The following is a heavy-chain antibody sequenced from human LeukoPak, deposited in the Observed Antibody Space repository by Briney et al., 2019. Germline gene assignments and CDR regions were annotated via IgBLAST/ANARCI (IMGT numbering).Heavy chain of an antibody. Sequence: KAGGSLRLSCAASGFTFGDYFMSWIRQAPGKGLEWVSHISSSGTIYYADSVKGRATISRDNAKNSLYLQMNSLRAEDTAVYYCARPAYCGGNCYYFPDYWGQGTLVTVSS. CDR3: ARPAYCGGNCYYFPDY. J-gene: IGHJ4*02. CDR1: GFTFGDYF. V-gene: IGHV3-11*04. D-gene: IGHD2-21*02. CDR2: ISSSGTI.